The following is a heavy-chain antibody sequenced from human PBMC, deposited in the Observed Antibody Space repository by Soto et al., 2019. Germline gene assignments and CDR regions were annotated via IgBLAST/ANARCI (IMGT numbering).Heavy chain of an antibody. D-gene: IGHD3-10*01. CDR3: ARDARSGDFDY. CDR1: GGSFSGYY. Sequence: PSETLSLTCAVYGGSFSGYYWSWIRQPPGKGLEWIGEINHSGSTNYNPSLKSRVTISVGTSKDQFSLKLSSVTAADTAVYYCARDARSGDFDYWGQGTLVTVS. CDR2: INHSGST. V-gene: IGHV4-34*01. J-gene: IGHJ4*02.